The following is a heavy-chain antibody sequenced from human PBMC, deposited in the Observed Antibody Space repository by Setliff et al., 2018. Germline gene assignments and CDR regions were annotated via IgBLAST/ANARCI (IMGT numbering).Heavy chain of an antibody. J-gene: IGHJ4*02. CDR1: GYTSLSYG. D-gene: IGHD3-3*01. Sequence: ASVKVSCKAVGYTSLSYGLSWVRQAPGQGLEWMGWISAYTGKTDYAQNFQGRVTMTTDTSTNTAYLELRSLRYDDTAVYFCARAPRLEWILPTFDYWGQGTPV. CDR2: ISAYTGKT. CDR3: ARAPRLEWILPTFDY. V-gene: IGHV1-18*01.